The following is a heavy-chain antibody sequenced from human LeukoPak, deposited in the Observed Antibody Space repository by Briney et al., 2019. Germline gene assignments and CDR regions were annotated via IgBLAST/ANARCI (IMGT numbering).Heavy chain of an antibody. CDR3: ARGVYGSEKGGLDS. Sequence: SPTLSLTFTVSGDSISSGTYYWSWVRPHPGKGLEWIGYIYTRGSAYYNPSLTSRVTISVDTSKNQFSLKLASVTAADTAVYYCARGVYGSEKGGLDSWGQGTLVTVSS. J-gene: IGHJ4*02. D-gene: IGHD3-10*01. CDR2: IYTRGSA. CDR1: GDSISSGTYY. V-gene: IGHV4-31*03.